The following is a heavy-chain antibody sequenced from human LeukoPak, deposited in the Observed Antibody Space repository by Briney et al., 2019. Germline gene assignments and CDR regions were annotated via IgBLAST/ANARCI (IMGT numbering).Heavy chain of an antibody. J-gene: IGHJ4*02. CDR3: TRELWPADY. V-gene: IGHV3-7*01. CDR2: IDQDGSAK. CDR1: GFTFTSYY. D-gene: IGHD3-16*01. Sequence: QPGGSLRPSCEASGFTFTSYYMGWARQAPGKGLEWVADIDQDGSAKYYVDSVKGRFTISRDNVKNSVYLQMNNLRVEDTAVYYCTRELWPADYWGQGILVTVSS.